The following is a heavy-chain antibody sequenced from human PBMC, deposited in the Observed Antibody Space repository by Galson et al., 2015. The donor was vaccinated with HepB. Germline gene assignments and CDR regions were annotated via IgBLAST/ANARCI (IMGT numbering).Heavy chain of an antibody. Sequence: SLRLSCAASGFTFSRHDMVWVRQGTGKGLEWVSTIGTAGDTYYPGSVKGRFTISRENAKNSLYLQMNSLRAGDTALYYCARVSVDTYAFDIRGQGTMVTVSS. CDR2: IGTAGDT. V-gene: IGHV3-13*01. J-gene: IGHJ3*02. CDR1: GFTFSRHD. CDR3: ARVSVDTYAFDI. D-gene: IGHD5-18*01.